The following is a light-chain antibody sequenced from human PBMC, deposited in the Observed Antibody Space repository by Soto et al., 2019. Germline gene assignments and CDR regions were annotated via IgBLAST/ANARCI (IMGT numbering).Light chain of an antibody. Sequence: QSALTQPASVSGSPGQSITISCTGTSSDIGSYNLVSWYQQHPGKAPKLIIYDDTTRPSRVSHRFSGSKSGNTASLTISGLQAEDEADYYCCSYADSNTFSFYVFRHGTKLTVL. CDR2: DDT. V-gene: IGLV2-23*01. CDR1: SSDIGSYNL. CDR3: CSYADSNTFSFYV. J-gene: IGLJ1*01.